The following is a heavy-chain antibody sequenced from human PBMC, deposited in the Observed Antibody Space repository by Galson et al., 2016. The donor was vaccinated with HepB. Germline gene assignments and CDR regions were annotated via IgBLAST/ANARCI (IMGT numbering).Heavy chain of an antibody. CDR3: ARHFGGFDY. D-gene: IGHD3-16*01. CDR1: GFTFSPYG. V-gene: IGHV3-23*01. CDR2: FAGSGSGGRT. J-gene: IGHJ4*02. Sequence: SLRLSCAASGFTFSPYGLSWVRQAPGKGLEWVSAFAGSGSGGRTFYADSVKGRFTISRDNSRNTLSLQINRLRAGDTATYYCARHFGGFDYWGQGTPVTVSS.